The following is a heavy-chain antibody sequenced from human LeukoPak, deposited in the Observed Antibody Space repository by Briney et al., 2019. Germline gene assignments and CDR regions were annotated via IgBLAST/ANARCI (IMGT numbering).Heavy chain of an antibody. J-gene: IGHJ6*02. CDR1: GGSFSGYY. CDR2: INDSGST. CDR3: ARGSNTRGYSGYLDRWTNGMDV. Sequence: PSETLSLTCAVYGGSFSGYYWSWIRQPPGKGLEWIGEINDSGSTNYNPSLKSRVTISVDTSKNQFSLKLSSVTAADTVVYYCARGSNTRGYSGYLDRWTNGMDVWGQGTTVTVSS. D-gene: IGHD5-12*01. V-gene: IGHV4-34*01.